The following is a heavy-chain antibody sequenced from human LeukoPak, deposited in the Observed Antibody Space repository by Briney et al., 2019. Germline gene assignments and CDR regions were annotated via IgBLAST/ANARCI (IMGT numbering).Heavy chain of an antibody. V-gene: IGHV3-66*01. D-gene: IGHD3-3*01. CDR3: ATAQPYDFWSGYVFDY. Sequence: GGSLRLSCAVSGFTFSSNYMSWVRQAPGKGLEWVSVLYNGGYTYYPDSVKGRFTISRDNSKNTLYLQMNSLRAEDTAVYYCATAQPYDFWSGYVFDYWGQGTLVTVSS. CDR1: GFTFSSNY. CDR2: LYNGGYT. J-gene: IGHJ4*02.